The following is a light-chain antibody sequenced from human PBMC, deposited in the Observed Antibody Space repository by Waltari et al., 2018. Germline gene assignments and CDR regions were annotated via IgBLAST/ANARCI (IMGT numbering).Light chain of an antibody. V-gene: IGLV1-51*01. J-gene: IGLJ2*01. Sequence: QSVLTQPPSVSAAPGQKVTISCSGSIPNIGNYYVSWYHQFPGAAPKLLIYDNNKRPSGIPDRCSASKSGTSATLGITGLQIGDEADYYCATWDNSLSEVVFGGGTKLTVL. CDR2: DNN. CDR1: IPNIGNYY. CDR3: ATWDNSLSEVV.